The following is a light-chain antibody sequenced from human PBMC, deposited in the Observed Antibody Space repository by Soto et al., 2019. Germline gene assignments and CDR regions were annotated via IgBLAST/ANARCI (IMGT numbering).Light chain of an antibody. J-gene: IGKJ4*01. Sequence: DIQMTQSPSSVSPSVGDRVTITCRASQGINKWLAWYQQKPGTAPKLLIYSASSLQSGVPSRFSGSGSGTDFTLTISSLQPEDFATYDCQQANTFALTFGGGTKVEI. CDR2: SAS. CDR3: QQANTFALT. V-gene: IGKV1-12*01. CDR1: QGINKW.